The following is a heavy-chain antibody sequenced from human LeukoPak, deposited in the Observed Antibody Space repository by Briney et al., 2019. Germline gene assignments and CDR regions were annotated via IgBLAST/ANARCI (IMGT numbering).Heavy chain of an antibody. CDR1: GGSISSGGYS. CDR3: ARAARFLEWSQFFDI. J-gene: IGHJ3*02. D-gene: IGHD3-3*01. CDR2: IYHSGST. V-gene: IGHV4-30-2*01. Sequence: SETLSLTCAVSGGSISSGGYSWSWIRQPPGKGLEWIGYIYHSGSTYYNPSLKSRVTISVDRSKNQFSLKLSSVTAADTAVYYCARAARFLEWSQFFDIWGQGTMVTVSS.